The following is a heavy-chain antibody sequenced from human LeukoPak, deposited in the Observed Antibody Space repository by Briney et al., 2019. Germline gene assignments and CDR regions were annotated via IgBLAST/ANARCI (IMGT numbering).Heavy chain of an antibody. Sequence: SETLSLTCTVSGGSISSYYWSWIRQPPGKGLEWIGYIYHSGSTNYNPSLNSRLTISVDTSKNQFSLKLSSVTAADTAVYYCAREIFTISGDYFDYWGQGTLDTVSS. D-gene: IGHD3-3*01. CDR2: IYHSGST. CDR1: GGSISSYY. J-gene: IGHJ4*02. CDR3: AREIFTISGDYFDY. V-gene: IGHV4-59*01.